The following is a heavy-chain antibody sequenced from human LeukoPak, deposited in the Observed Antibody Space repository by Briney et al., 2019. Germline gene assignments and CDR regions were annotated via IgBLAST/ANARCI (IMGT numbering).Heavy chain of an antibody. CDR3: AREWQGGIAAAGTRIEGDY. CDR1: GFSVSGYW. D-gene: IGHD6-13*01. V-gene: IGHV3-7*01. Sequence: GGSLRLSCAVSGFSVSGYWMTWVRQAPGEGLEGVANIKQDGSEKNYVDSVKGRFTISRDNAENSLFLQMNSLRVEDTAVYYCAREWQGGIAAAGTRIEGDYWGQGTLVAVSS. J-gene: IGHJ4*02. CDR2: IKQDGSEK.